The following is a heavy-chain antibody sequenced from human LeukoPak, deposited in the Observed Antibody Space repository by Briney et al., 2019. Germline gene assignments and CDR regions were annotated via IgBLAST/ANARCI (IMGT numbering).Heavy chain of an antibody. CDR1: GGSFSGYY. CDR3: VRGLDV. CDR2: INHSGST. D-gene: IGHD3-10*01. Sequence: PSETLSLTCAVYGGSFSGYYWSWIRQPPGKGLEWIGEINHSGSTNYNPSLKSRVTISVDTSKNQFSLKLSSVTAADTAVYYCVRGLDVWGQGTTVTVSS. J-gene: IGHJ6*02. V-gene: IGHV4-34*01.